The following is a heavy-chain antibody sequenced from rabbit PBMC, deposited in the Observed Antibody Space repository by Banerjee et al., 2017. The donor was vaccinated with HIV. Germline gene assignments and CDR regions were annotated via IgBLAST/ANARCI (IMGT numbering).Heavy chain of an antibody. CDR1: GFTLSDYW. CDR3: ARSGAGGDGDTVGILQLDL. J-gene: IGHJ3*01. CDR2: IYDFHSDKS. D-gene: IGHD2-1*01. V-gene: IGHV1S45*01. Sequence: QEQLVESGGGLVQPEGSLALTCTASGFTLSDYWMCWVRQAPGKGLEWIACIYDFHSDKSYYANWAKGRFTISKTSSTTVTLQMTSLTAADTATYFCARSGAGGDGDTVGILQLDLWGPGTLVTVS.